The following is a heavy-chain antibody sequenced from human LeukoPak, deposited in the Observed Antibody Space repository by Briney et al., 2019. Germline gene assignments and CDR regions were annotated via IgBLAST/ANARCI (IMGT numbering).Heavy chain of an antibody. Sequence: GGSLRLSCAASGFTFSSYGMHWVSQAPGKGLEWVAVISYVRRNKYYADSVKGRFTISRDNSKNTLYLQMNSLRAEDTAVYYCAKDFVVEATWDYWGQGTLVTVSS. V-gene: IGHV3-30*18. D-gene: IGHD1-26*01. CDR3: AKDFVVEATWDY. CDR2: ISYVRRNK. J-gene: IGHJ4*02. CDR1: GFTFSSYG.